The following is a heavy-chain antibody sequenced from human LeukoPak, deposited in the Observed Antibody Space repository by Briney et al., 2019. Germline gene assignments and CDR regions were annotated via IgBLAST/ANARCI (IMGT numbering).Heavy chain of an antibody. J-gene: IGHJ4*02. CDR3: ASLYYYGSGSKRFGY. V-gene: IGHV4-39*01. CDR2: IYYSGST. CDR1: GGSISSSSYC. Sequence: SETLSLTCTVSGGSISSSSYCWGWIRQPPGKGLEWIGSIYYSGSTYYNPSLKSRVTISVDTSKNQFSLKLSSVTAADTAVYYCASLYYYGSGSKRFGYWGQGTLVTVSS. D-gene: IGHD3-10*01.